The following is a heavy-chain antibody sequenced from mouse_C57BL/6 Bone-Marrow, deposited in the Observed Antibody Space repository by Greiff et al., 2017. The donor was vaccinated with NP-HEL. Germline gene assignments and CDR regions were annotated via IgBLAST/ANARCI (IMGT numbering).Heavy chain of an antibody. V-gene: IGHV3-6*01. Sequence: EVKLMESGPGLVKPSQSLSLTCSVTGYSITSGYYWNWIRQFPGNKLEWMGDISYDGSNNYNPSLKNRISITRDTSKNQFFLKLKSVTTEDTATYYCARWLLREYYFDYWGQGTTLTVSS. J-gene: IGHJ2*01. CDR1: GYSITSGYY. D-gene: IGHD1-1*01. CDR3: ARWLLREYYFDY. CDR2: ISYDGSN.